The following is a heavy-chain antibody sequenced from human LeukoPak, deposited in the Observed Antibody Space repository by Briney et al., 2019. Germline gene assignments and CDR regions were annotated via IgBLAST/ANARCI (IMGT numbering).Heavy chain of an antibody. CDR2: IKQDGSEK. Sequence: PGGSLRLSCAASGFTFSSYWMSWVRQAPGKGLEWVASIKQDGSEKYYADSVKGRFTISRDNAKNSLYLQMNSLRAEDTAVYYCARPRRGTTVTTWEFDYWGQGTLVTVSS. J-gene: IGHJ4*02. D-gene: IGHD4-17*01. CDR1: GFTFSSYW. V-gene: IGHV3-7*01. CDR3: ARPRRGTTVTTWEFDY.